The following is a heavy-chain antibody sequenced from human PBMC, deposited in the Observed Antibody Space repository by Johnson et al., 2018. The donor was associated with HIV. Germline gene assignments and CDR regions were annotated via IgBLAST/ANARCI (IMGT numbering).Heavy chain of an antibody. J-gene: IGHJ3*02. CDR1: GFTFSSYC. V-gene: IGHV3-30-3*01. CDR3: ARGRARAFDI. CDR2: ISYDGSNK. D-gene: IGHD5-12*01. Sequence: QVQLVESGGGVVQPGRSLRLSCAASGFTFSSYCLHWVRQAPGKGLEWVAVISYDGSNKYYADSVKGRFTISRDNSKNTLYLQMNSLRAEDTAVYYCARGRARAFDIWGQGTMVTVSS.